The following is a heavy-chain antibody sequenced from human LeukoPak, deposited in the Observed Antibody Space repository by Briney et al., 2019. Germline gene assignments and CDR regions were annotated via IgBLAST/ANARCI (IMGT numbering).Heavy chain of an antibody. D-gene: IGHD2-2*01. J-gene: IGHJ2*01. Sequence: SQTLSLTCTVSGGSISSGGYYWSWIRQPPGKGLEWIGYIYHSGSTYYNPSLKSRVTISVDRSKNQFSLKLSSVTAADTAVYYCAREIVVVPAADWYFDLWGRGTLVTVSS. CDR3: AREIVVVPAADWYFDL. CDR2: IYHSGST. CDR1: GGSISSGGYY. V-gene: IGHV4-30-2*01.